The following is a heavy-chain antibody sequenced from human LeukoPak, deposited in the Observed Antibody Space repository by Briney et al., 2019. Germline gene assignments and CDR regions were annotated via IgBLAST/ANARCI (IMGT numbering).Heavy chain of an antibody. V-gene: IGHV1-2*02. CDR1: GYTFTGYY. D-gene: IGHD6-19*01. Sequence: ASVKVSCKASGYTFTGYYMHWVRQAPGQGLEWMGWINPNSGGTNYAQKFQGRVTMTRDTSISTTYMELSRLRSDDTAAYYCARDSQWLANWFDPWGQGTLVTVSS. CDR3: ARDSQWLANWFDP. CDR2: INPNSGGT. J-gene: IGHJ5*02.